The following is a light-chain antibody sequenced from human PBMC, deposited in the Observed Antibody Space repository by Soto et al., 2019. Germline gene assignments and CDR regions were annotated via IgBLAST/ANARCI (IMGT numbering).Light chain of an antibody. V-gene: IGKV3-20*01. J-gene: IGKJ1*01. CDR2: DAS. CDR1: QSVSSNY. Sequence: EIVLTQSPGTLSLSPGQRATLSCRASQSVSSNYLAWYQQRPGQAPRLLIYDASSRATGVPDRFSGSGSGTDVTLTISRLEHEDFALYYCHPYGGSPVTLGQGTKVQIK. CDR3: HPYGGSPVT.